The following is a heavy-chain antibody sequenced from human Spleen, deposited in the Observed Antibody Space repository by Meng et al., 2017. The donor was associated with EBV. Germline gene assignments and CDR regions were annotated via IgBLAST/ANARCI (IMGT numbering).Heavy chain of an antibody. CDR2: IIPLFVTP. J-gene: IGHJ4*02. Sequence: QVELVQSGAEVKKPGCSVRASCKVSGGNFRSYAISWVRQAPGQGLEWMGGIIPLFVTPNYAQQFQGRVTISADEYTNTAYMELSSLRSEDTAVYYCARGGVRGSYSYLEYWGQGTLVTVSS. V-gene: IGHV1-69*01. D-gene: IGHD1-26*01. CDR1: GGNFRSYA. CDR3: ARGGVRGSYSYLEY.